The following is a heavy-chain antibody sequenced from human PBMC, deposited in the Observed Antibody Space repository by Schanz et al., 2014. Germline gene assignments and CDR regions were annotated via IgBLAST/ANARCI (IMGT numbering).Heavy chain of an antibody. CDR2: IYHSGTT. CDR3: VRAGTYYLD. D-gene: IGHD3-22*01. J-gene: IGHJ4*02. CDR1: GGSISSTTW. Sequence: QVQLQESGPGLVKPSGTLSLTCAVSGGSISSTTWWTWVRQPPGKGLEWIGEIYHSGTTNYNPSLKSRVTISLDTAKSQFSLNLPSVTAADTALYYCVRAGTYYLDWGQGTLVTVSS. V-gene: IGHV4-4*02.